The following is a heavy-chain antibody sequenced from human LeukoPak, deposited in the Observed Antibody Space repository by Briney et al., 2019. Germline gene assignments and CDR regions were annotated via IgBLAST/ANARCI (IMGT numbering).Heavy chain of an antibody. CDR1: GGSISSTHW. CDR2: IYHSGAT. Sequence: PSGTLSLTCAVSGGSISSTHWWSWVRQPPGKGLEWLGEIYHSGATNHNPSLKSRVTISVDKSKNHFSLKLTSVTAADTAVYYCARFPSYGSGYDYSDYWGQGTLVTVPS. CDR3: ARFPSYGSGYDYSDY. D-gene: IGHD3-10*01. J-gene: IGHJ4*02. V-gene: IGHV4-4*02.